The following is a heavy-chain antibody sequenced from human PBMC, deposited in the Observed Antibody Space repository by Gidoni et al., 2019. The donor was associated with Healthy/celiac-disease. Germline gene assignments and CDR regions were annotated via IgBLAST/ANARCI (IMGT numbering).Heavy chain of an antibody. CDR1: GYSFTSYW. V-gene: IGHV5-51*01. D-gene: IGHD4-17*01. CDR2: IYPGDSDT. Sequence: EVQLVQSGAEVKKPGESLKISCTGSGYSFTSYWIGWVRQMPGKGLEWMGIIYPGDSDTRYSPSFQGQVTISADKSISTAYLQWSSLKASDTAMYYCARHDMTTVTTTGGWGMDVWGQGTTVTVSS. J-gene: IGHJ6*02. CDR3: ARHDMTTVTTTGGWGMDV.